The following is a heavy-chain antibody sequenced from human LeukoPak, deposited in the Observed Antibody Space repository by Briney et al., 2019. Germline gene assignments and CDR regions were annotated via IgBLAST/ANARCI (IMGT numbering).Heavy chain of an antibody. CDR2: FHISGST. J-gene: IGHJ6*02. CDR1: GXSISSYY. D-gene: IGHD2-21*02. CDR3: ARGHFVVVAGMSNYNYGMDV. Sequence: SETLSLTCTVSGXSISSYYWSWIRQPAGKGLEWIGRFHISGSTNYSPSLKSRVTMSVDTSKNQFSLKLSSVTAADTAVYYCARGHFVVVAGMSNYNYGMDVWGQGTTVTVSS. V-gene: IGHV4-4*07.